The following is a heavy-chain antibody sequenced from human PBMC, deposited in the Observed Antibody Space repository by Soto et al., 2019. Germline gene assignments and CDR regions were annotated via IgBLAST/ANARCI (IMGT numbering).Heavy chain of an antibody. CDR1: GFSFSTYS. CDR2: IHSSSRYI. V-gene: IGHV3-21*01. D-gene: IGHD3-3*01. Sequence: EVQLVESGGGQVKPGGSLRLSCAASGFSFSTYSMNWVRQAPGKGLEWVSSIHSSSRYIYYADSVKGRFTISRDNAKNSLFVKMSGLRAEDAVVYYWGRGSQNFWMGEDPFDIWAQGTMVSVSS. J-gene: IGHJ3*02. CDR3: GRGSQNFWMGEDPFDI.